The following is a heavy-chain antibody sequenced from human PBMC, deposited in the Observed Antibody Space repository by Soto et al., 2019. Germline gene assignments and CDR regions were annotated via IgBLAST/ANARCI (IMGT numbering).Heavy chain of an antibody. CDR3: AREGVGATGDAFDI. Sequence: QVQLQESGPGLVKPSETLSLTCTVSGGSVSSGSYYWSWIRQPPGKGLEWIGYIYYSGSTNYNPSLKSRVTISVDTSKIQFSLKLSSVTAADTAVYYCAREGVGATGDAFDIWGQGTMVTVSS. J-gene: IGHJ3*02. CDR1: GGSVSSGSYY. CDR2: IYYSGST. D-gene: IGHD1-26*01. V-gene: IGHV4-61*01.